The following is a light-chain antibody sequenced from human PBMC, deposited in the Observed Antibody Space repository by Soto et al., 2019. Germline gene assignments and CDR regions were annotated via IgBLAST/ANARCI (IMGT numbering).Light chain of an antibody. J-gene: IGKJ4*01. Sequence: DIQLTQSPSFLFASVGDKVTITCRASQGIRSHLAWYQQKPGKAPKLLIYTASTLQSGVPSRFSGSGSETEFTLSSSSLQPEDFATYYCQQLNSYPLTFGGGTRVEIK. CDR3: QQLNSYPLT. CDR1: QGIRSH. V-gene: IGKV1-9*01. CDR2: TAS.